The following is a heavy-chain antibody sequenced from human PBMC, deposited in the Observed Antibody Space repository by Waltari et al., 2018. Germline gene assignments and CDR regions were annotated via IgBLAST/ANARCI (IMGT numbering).Heavy chain of an antibody. V-gene: IGHV4-34*01. CDR2: INHIGST. CDR3: AREGGRAVAAIN. Sequence: QVQLQQWGAGLLKPSETLSLTCAVYGGSFSGYYWSWIRQPPGKGLEWIGEINHIGSTNSNPSLKSRFTISLDTSKNQFSLKLGSVTAADTAVYYCAREGGRAVAAINWGQGTLVTVSS. D-gene: IGHD6-19*01. CDR1: GGSFSGYY. J-gene: IGHJ4*02.